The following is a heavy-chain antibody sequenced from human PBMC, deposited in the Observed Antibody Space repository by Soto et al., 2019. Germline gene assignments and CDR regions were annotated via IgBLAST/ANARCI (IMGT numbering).Heavy chain of an antibody. CDR3: ARASSNYYFYY. CDR1: GFTFSDHY. J-gene: IGHJ4*02. Sequence: EVQLVESGGGLVQPGGYLRLSCAASGFTFSDHYMDWVRQAPGKGLEWVGRVRNRANSYSTQYAASVKGRVTISRDDSTKSLYLQMTSLKTDDKDMYYCARASSNYYFYYWGQGTLVTVST. V-gene: IGHV3-72*01. CDR2: VRNRANSYST. D-gene: IGHD2-8*01.